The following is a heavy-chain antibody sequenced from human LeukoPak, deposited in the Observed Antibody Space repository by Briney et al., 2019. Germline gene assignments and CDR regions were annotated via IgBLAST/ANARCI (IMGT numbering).Heavy chain of an antibody. Sequence: PSETLSLTCTVSGGSISSYYWSWIRQPPGKGLEWIGYTYYSGSTNYNPSLKSRVTISVDTSKNQFSLKLSSVTAADTAVYYCARQITMIVAAKRATIWNNWFDPWGQGTLVTVSS. CDR2: TYYSGST. CDR1: GGSISSYY. J-gene: IGHJ5*02. V-gene: IGHV4-59*08. D-gene: IGHD3-22*01. CDR3: ARQITMIVAAKRATIWNNWFDP.